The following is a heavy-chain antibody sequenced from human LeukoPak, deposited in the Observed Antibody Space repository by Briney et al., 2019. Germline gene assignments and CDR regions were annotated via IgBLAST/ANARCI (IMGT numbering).Heavy chain of an antibody. CDR3: ARVRGNSCDY. D-gene: IGHD6-13*01. CDR1: GFRLSDYY. V-gene: IGHV1-2*02. J-gene: IGHJ4*02. CDR2: IRGDTGDT. Sequence: ASVTVSCKTSGFRLSDYYFHWVRQAPGQGLEWMGWIRGDTGDTDSPQKFQGRVTMTRDTSINTAYMELSRLTFDDTAMYFCARVRGNSCDYWGQGTLVTVSP.